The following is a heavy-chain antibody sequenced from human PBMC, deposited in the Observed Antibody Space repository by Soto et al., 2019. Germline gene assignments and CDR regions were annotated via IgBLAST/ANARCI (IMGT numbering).Heavy chain of an antibody. CDR1: GGSISSSNW. J-gene: IGHJ4*02. D-gene: IGHD3-10*01. CDR3: ARRWGEGRVDY. V-gene: IGHV4-4*02. Sequence: QVQLQESGPGLVKPSGTLSLTCAVSGGSISSSNWWSWVRQPPGTGLEWIGEIYHSGSTNYNPSLKSPVARSVDKSRNQFSLKLSSVTAADTAVYYCARRWGEGRVDYWGQGTLVTVSS. CDR2: IYHSGST.